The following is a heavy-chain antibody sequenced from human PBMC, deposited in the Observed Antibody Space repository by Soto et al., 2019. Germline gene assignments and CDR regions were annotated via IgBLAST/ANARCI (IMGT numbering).Heavy chain of an antibody. V-gene: IGHV3-21*01. D-gene: IGHD2-2*01. CDR1: VFTFSSYS. Sequence: PGGSLRLSCAASVFTFSSYSMNLVRQAPGKGLECVSSISISSSYIYYADSVKGRFTISRDNAKNSLYLQMNSLRAEDTAVYYCARADIVVVTAAIYAFDVWGQGTMVTFSS. CDR2: ISISSSYI. CDR3: ARADIVVVTAAIYAFDV. J-gene: IGHJ3*01.